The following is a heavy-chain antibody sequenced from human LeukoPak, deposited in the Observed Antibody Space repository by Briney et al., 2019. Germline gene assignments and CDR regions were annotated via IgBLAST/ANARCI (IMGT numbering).Heavy chain of an antibody. CDR3: ARVALLTMVRGVIIKAFDY. D-gene: IGHD3-10*01. J-gene: IGHJ4*02. V-gene: IGHV1-69*13. CDR2: IIPIFGTA. CDR1: GGTFSSYA. Sequence: ASVKVSCKASGGTFSSYAISWVRQAAGQGLEWMGGIIPIFGTANYAQKFQGRVTITADESTSTAYMELSSLRSEDTAVYYCARVALLTMVRGVIIKAFDYWGQGTLVTVSS.